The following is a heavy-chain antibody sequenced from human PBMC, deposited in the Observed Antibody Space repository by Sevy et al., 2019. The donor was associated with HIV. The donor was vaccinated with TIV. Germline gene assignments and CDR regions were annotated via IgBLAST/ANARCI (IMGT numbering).Heavy chain of an antibody. Sequence: GGSLRLSCVASGFTFSGYNMNWVRQAPGTGLEWVAYIGSVTSNIYYAQSLKGRFTISRDNAKNSLYLQMSSLRAEDTAVYYCARTVGIAVAPFDYWGQGTLVTVSS. CDR1: GFTFSGYN. CDR2: IGSVTSNI. V-gene: IGHV3-21*01. J-gene: IGHJ4*02. D-gene: IGHD6-19*01. CDR3: ARTVGIAVAPFDY.